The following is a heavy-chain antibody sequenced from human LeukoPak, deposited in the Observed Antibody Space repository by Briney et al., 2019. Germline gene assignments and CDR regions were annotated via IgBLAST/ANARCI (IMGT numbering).Heavy chain of an antibody. CDR3: AGDKRVVGAPHFDS. V-gene: IGHV4-59*01. CDR2: IYHTGTT. CDR1: GVSINLFS. J-gene: IGHJ4*02. D-gene: IGHD1-26*01. Sequence: KPSETLSLTCNVSGVSINLFSWSWIRQPPREGLEWICYIYHTGTTKYTPSLKSRVSLSLYTSPSQYSLKVNSVTAADTAVYYCAGDKRVVGAPHFDSWGQGTLVTVSS.